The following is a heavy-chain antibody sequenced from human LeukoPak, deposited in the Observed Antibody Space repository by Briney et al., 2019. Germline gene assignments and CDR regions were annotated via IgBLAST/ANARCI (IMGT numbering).Heavy chain of an antibody. J-gene: IGHJ4*02. CDR1: GFTFRPYA. V-gene: IGHV3-23*01. CDR3: ARGGYSYGLTY. CDR2: LSGSGAIT. D-gene: IGHD5-18*01. Sequence: GESLRLSCAASGFTFRPYAMSWVRQAPGKGLEWVSTLSGSGAITYYADSVKGRFIISRDNSKNMLYLQMNSLRAEDTAVYYCARGGYSYGLTYWGQGTLVTVSS.